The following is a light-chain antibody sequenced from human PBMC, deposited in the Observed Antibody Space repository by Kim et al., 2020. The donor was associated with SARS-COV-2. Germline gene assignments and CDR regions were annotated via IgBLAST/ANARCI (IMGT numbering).Light chain of an antibody. J-gene: IGKJ2*01. CDR3: QQGSNWYT. CDR2: DAS. CDR1: QSISNY. Sequence: EIVLTQSPATLSLSPGERAPLSCRASQSISNYVAWYQQKPGQAPRLLIYDASNRATGIPARFSGSGSGTDFTLTISSLEPEDFAVYYCQQGSNWYTFGQGTKVKIK. V-gene: IGKV3-11*01.